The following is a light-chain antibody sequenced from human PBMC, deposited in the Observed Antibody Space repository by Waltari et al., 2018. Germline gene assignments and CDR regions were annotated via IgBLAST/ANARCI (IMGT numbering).Light chain of an antibody. Sequence: IVLTQSPVTLSLSPGEGATLSCKTSHSVGDFLAWYQQRPGQAPRLLIYDASLRAAGIPARFSGSGSGTDFTLTISSLESEDSAVYFCQQRNSWPLTFGPGTTV. V-gene: IGKV3-11*01. J-gene: IGKJ3*01. CDR2: DAS. CDR1: HSVGDF. CDR3: QQRNSWPLT.